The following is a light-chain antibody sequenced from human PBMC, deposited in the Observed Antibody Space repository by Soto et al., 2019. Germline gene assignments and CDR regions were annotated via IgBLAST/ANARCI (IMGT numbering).Light chain of an antibody. V-gene: IGKV3-20*01. CDR3: QQYGSSMST. Sequence: EIVLTQSPGTLSLSPGERATLSCRASQTVSSRSLAWYQQKPGQAPRVLIYDASSRATGIPDRFSGSGSGTEFTLTISRLEHEDFAVYYCQQYGSSMSTFGQGTKLEIK. CDR1: QTVSSRS. J-gene: IGKJ2*01. CDR2: DAS.